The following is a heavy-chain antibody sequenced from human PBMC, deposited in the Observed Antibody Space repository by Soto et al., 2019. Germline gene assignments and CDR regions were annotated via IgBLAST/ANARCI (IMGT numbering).Heavy chain of an antibody. CDR2: ISYDGSNK. J-gene: IGHJ6*02. D-gene: IGHD2-15*01. CDR1: GFTFSSYA. V-gene: IGHV3-30-3*01. CDR3: ARDSDSLEDRNYYYGMDV. Sequence: QVQLVESGGGVVQPGRSLRLSCAASGFTFSSYAMHWVRQAPGKGLEGVAVISYDGSNKYYADSVKGRFTISRDNSKNTLYLQMNSLRAEDTAVYYCARDSDSLEDRNYYYGMDVWGQGTTVTVSS.